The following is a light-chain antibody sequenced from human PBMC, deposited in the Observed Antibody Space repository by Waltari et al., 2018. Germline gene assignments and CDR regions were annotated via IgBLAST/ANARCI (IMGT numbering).Light chain of an antibody. CDR1: QRVGRT. CDR2: GAS. J-gene: IGKJ1*01. Sequence: EIVLTQSPGTLSLSPGERATLSCRASQRVGRTLARYPQKPGQAPRLLMYGASSRATGTPDRFSGSGSGTDFSLTISRLEPEDFAVYYCQHYVRLPATFGQGTKVEIK. V-gene: IGKV3-20*01. CDR3: QHYVRLPAT.